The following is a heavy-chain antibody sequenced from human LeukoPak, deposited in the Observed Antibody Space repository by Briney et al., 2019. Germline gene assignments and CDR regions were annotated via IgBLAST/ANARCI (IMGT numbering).Heavy chain of an antibody. Sequence: SETLSLTCTVSGGSISSYYWSWIRQPPGKGLEWIGYIYYSGSTNYNPSLKSRVTISVDTSKNQFSLQLSSVTAADTAVDYCARVDLRRYFDYWGQGTLVTVSS. D-gene: IGHD4-17*01. J-gene: IGHJ4*02. CDR3: ARVDLRRYFDY. V-gene: IGHV4-59*01. CDR2: IYYSGST. CDR1: GGSISSYY.